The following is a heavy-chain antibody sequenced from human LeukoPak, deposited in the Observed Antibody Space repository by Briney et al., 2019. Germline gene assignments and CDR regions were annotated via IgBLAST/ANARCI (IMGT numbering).Heavy chain of an antibody. CDR3: ARGDAGATSPFDY. V-gene: IGHV1-69*02. D-gene: IGHD1-26*01. Sequence: GASVKVSCKASGGTFSSYTISWVRQAPGQGLEWMGRIIPILGIANYAQKFQGRVTITADKSTSTAYMELSSLRSEDTAVYYCARGDAGATSPFDYWGQGTLVTVSS. CDR2: IIPILGIA. J-gene: IGHJ4*02. CDR1: GGTFSSYT.